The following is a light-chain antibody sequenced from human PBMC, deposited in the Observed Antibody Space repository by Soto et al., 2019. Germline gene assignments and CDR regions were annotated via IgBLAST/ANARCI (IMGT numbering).Light chain of an antibody. Sequence: EIVMTQSPATLSVSPGERATLSCRASQSVSSDLAWYQQKPGQAPRLLIYDSSTRATGIPVRFSGSGSGTEFTLTISSLQSEDFALYYCQQYNKWPPLTFGGGTKVEI. CDR1: QSVSSD. V-gene: IGKV3-15*01. J-gene: IGKJ4*01. CDR2: DSS. CDR3: QQYNKWPPLT.